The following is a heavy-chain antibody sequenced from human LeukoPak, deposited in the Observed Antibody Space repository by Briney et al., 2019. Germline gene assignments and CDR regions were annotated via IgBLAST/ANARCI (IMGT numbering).Heavy chain of an antibody. CDR1: GFTFSSYA. CDR3: ANTLYDILTGYYYYYGMDV. J-gene: IGHJ6*02. CDR2: ISYDGSNK. V-gene: IGHV3-30-3*01. Sequence: PGGSLRLSCAASGFTFSSYAMHWVRQAPGKGLEWVAVISYDGSNKYYADSVKGRFTISRGNSKNTLYLQMNSLRAEDTAVYYCANTLYDILTGYYYYYGMDVWGQGTTVTVSS. D-gene: IGHD3-9*01.